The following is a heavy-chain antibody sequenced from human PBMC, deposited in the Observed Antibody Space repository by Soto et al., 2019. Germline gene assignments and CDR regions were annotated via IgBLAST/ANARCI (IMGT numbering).Heavy chain of an antibody. Sequence: HPSGSMKLSSAASGVTVKSTDSAGVRQAPGKGLEWVSVIYSGGSTYYADSVKGRFTISGDNSKNTLYLQMNSLRAEDTAVYYCARANLPPGVKVIAYYFDYRGQGTLVTVSS. CDR2: IYSGGST. CDR3: ARANLPPGVKVIAYYFDY. V-gene: IGHV3-53*01. J-gene: IGHJ4*02. D-gene: IGHD3-16*01. CDR1: GVTVKSTD.